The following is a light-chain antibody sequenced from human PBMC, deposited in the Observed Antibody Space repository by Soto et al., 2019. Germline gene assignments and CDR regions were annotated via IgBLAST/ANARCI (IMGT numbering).Light chain of an antibody. CDR2: DAS. V-gene: IGKV3-11*01. CDR3: QQRQYWPPIT. J-gene: IGKJ5*01. CDR1: LNVNSY. Sequence: VLTQSPATLSLSPGERATLSCRASLNVNSYLAWYQQKPGQAPRLLIYDASNRAAGIPDRFSGSGSGTDFTLTISRLEPEDFAIYYCQQRQYWPPITFGQGTRLEI.